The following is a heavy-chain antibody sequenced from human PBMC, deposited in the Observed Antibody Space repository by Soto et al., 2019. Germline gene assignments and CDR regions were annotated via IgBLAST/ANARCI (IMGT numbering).Heavy chain of an antibody. CDR2: ISSSSSYI. CDR1: GFTFSSYS. D-gene: IGHD6-19*01. Sequence: EVQLVESGGGLVKPGGSLRLSCAASGFTFSSYSMNWVRQAPGKGLEWVSSISSSSSYIYYADSVKGRFTISRDNAKNSLYLQMNSLRAEDTAVSYCATGWSRDAFDFWGQGTMVTVSS. J-gene: IGHJ3*01. V-gene: IGHV3-21*01. CDR3: ATGWSRDAFDF.